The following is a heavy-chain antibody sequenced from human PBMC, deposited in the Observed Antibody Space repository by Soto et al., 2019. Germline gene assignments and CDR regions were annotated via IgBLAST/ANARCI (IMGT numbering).Heavy chain of an antibody. Sequence: QVQLHQWGAGLLKPSETLSLTCAVYGGSFSGYYWNWIRQPPGKGLEWIGEITHTGSTDYSPSLKSLVTISVDTSKYQFFLRLTSVTAADTAVYYCVGLRGPLKLNNWIDPWGQGTQVIVSS. D-gene: IGHD3-10*01. CDR3: VGLRGPLKLNNWIDP. CDR1: GGSFSGYY. V-gene: IGHV4-34*01. CDR2: ITHTGST. J-gene: IGHJ5*02.